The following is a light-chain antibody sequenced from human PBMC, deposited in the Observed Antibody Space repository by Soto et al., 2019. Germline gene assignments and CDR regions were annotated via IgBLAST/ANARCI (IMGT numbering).Light chain of an antibody. Sequence: QCVLTQPTSVSGSRGQSIAICFTGNPNDTRTYAYVSCYQQHPGKAPRLLIFGVRNRPPGISSRFSVPKSGLTASLTISRLQPEDEADYYCSSFTTNRPYVFGPGTKVTVL. J-gene: IGLJ1*01. CDR3: SSFTTNRPYV. CDR2: GVR. V-gene: IGLV2-14*01. CDR1: PNDTRTYAY.